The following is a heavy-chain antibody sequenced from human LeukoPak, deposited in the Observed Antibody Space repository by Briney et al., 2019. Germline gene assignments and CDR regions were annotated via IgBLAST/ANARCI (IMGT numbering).Heavy chain of an antibody. J-gene: IGHJ4*02. CDR1: VFTFTSYA. Sequence: GGSLRLSCAASVFTFTSYAMSWVRQAPGKGLEWVSAISGSGGSTYYADSVKGRFTISRDNSKNTLYLQMNSLRAEDTAVYYSAKGRSAFGVVGYYWGQGTLVTVSS. D-gene: IGHD3-3*01. CDR3: AKGRSAFGVVGYY. CDR2: ISGSGGST. V-gene: IGHV3-23*01.